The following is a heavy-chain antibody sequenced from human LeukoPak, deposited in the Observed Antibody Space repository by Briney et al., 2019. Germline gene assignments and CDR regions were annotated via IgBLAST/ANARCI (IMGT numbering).Heavy chain of an antibody. Sequence: SETLSLTCTVSGGSISNYYWSWARQPSGKGLEWIGYIDNSGSITYNPSLKSRVTISVDMSKNQFSLKLTSVTAADTAVYYCTRRGFMDAWGKGTTVTVSS. V-gene: IGHV4-59*01. J-gene: IGHJ6*03. CDR3: TRRGFMDA. CDR2: IDNSGSI. CDR1: GGSISNYY.